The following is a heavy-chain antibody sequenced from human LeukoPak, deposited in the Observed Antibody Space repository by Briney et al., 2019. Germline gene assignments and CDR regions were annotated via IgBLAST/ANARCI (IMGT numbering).Heavy chain of an antibody. D-gene: IGHD3-9*01. CDR3: ARDSNDILTGYYLFDY. CDR1: GFTFRSYA. V-gene: IGHV3-30*01. Sequence: GGSLRLSCAASGFTFRSYAMHWVRQAPGKGLEWVAVISYDGSNKYYADSVKGRFTISRDNSKNTLYLQMNSLRAEDTAVYYCARDSNDILTGYYLFDYWGQGTLVTVSS. J-gene: IGHJ4*02. CDR2: ISYDGSNK.